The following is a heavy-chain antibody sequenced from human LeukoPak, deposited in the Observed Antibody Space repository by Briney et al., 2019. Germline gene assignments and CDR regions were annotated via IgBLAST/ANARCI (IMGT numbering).Heavy chain of an antibody. CDR3: ARENEKTAGGMDY. CDR2: IYYSGST. D-gene: IGHD3-16*01. J-gene: IGHJ4*02. V-gene: IGHV4-59*01. CDR1: GGSISSYY. Sequence: SETLSLTCTVSGGSISSYYWSWIRQPPGKGLEWIGYIYYSGSTNYNPSLKSRVTISVDTSKNQFSLKLSSVTAADTAVYYCARENEKTAGGMDYWGQGTLVTVSS.